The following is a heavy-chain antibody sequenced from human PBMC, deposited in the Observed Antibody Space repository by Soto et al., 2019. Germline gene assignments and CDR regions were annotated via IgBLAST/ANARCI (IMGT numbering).Heavy chain of an antibody. Sequence: ASVKVSCKASGYTFTSYDINWVRQATGQGLEWMGWMNTKSGNTGYAQKFQGRVTMTMDTSITTVYMELNSLRSEDTAVYYCARDGIGGTAFRGFLDYWGQGTLVTVSS. D-gene: IGHD1-1*01. CDR1: GYTFTSYD. CDR3: ARDGIGGTAFRGFLDY. J-gene: IGHJ4*02. CDR2: MNTKSGNT. V-gene: IGHV1-8*01.